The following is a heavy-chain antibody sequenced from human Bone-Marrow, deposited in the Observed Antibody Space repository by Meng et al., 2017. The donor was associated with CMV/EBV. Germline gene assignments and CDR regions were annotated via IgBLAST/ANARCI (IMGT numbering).Heavy chain of an antibody. Sequence: GGSLRLSCAASGLTFSSYAMYWVRQAPGKGPEWVAVISYDGSNINYADSVKGRFTISRDNSKNTLYLQMNSLRAEDTAVYYCASGSGSLEGYFDYWGQGTLVTVSS. CDR2: ISYDGSNI. V-gene: IGHV3-30-3*01. CDR3: ASGSGSLEGYFDY. J-gene: IGHJ4*02. D-gene: IGHD1-26*01. CDR1: GLTFSSYA.